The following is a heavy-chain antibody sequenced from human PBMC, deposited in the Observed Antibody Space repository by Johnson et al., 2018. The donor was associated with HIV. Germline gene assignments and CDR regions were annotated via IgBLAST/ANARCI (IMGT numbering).Heavy chain of an antibody. J-gene: IGHJ3*02. Sequence: MLLVESGGGLVQPGGSLRLSCAASGFTFSSYWMSWVRQAPGKGLEWVSVIYSGGNTYYADSVKGRCIISRDNFKNTLYLQMNSLRAEDTAVYYCARPSLKDGYNYGGGFDIWGQGTMVTVSS. CDR1: GFTFSSYW. V-gene: IGHV3-66*04. CDR3: ARPSLKDGYNYGGGFDI. CDR2: IYSGGNT. D-gene: IGHD5-24*01.